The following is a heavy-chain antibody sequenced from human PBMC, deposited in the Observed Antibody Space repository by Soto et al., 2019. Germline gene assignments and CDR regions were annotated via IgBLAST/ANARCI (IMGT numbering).Heavy chain of an antibody. V-gene: IGHV1-8*01. CDR2: MNPNSGNT. CDR1: GYTYTSYD. Sequence: ASVKVSCKASGYTYTSYDINWVRQATGQGLEWMGWMNPNSGNTGYAQKFQGRVTMTRNTSISTAYMELSSLRSEDTAVYYCARGTSVYDILTGYYYNYYYMDVWGKGTTVTVSS. CDR3: ARGTSVYDILTGYYYNYYYMDV. J-gene: IGHJ6*03. D-gene: IGHD3-9*01.